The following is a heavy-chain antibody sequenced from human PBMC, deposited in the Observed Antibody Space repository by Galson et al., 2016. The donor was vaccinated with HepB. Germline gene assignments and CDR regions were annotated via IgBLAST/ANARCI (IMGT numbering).Heavy chain of an antibody. J-gene: IGHJ5*02. V-gene: IGHV4-31*02. CDR1: GGSISSGGYY. Sequence: GGSISSGGYYWSWIRQHPGKGLEWIGYIYYSGNTDYNPSLKSRVTISVDTSKNLFPLNLSSVTAADTAVYYCARTRSSYDKNNWFGPWGQGTLVIGSS. CDR2: IYYSGNT. CDR3: ARTRSSYDKNNWFGP. D-gene: IGHD3-9*01.